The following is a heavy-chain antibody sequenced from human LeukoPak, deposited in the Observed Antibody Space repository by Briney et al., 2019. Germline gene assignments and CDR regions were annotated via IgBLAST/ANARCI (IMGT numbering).Heavy chain of an antibody. CDR3: AKDLSSYYYDSSGDFYYFDY. CDR2: ISGSGGST. CDR1: GFTFSSYA. D-gene: IGHD3-22*01. J-gene: IGHJ4*02. Sequence: PGGSLRLSCAASGFTFSSYAMSWVRQAPGKGLEWVSAISGSGGSTYYADSVKGRFTVSRDNTKNTRYLQMNSLRAEDTAVYYCAKDLSSYYYDSSGDFYYFDYWGQGTLVTVSS. V-gene: IGHV3-23*01.